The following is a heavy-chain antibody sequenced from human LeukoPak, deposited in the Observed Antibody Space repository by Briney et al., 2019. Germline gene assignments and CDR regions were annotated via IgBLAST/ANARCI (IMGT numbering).Heavy chain of an antibody. CDR1: GGTFSSYA. D-gene: IGHD1-7*01. Sequence: ASVKVSCKASGGTFSSYAISWVRQAPGQGLEWMGGIIPIFGTANYAQKFQGRVTITTDESTSTAYMELSSLRSEDTAVYYCARGFAITGTGWFDPWGQGTPVTVSS. CDR2: IIPIFGTA. V-gene: IGHV1-69*05. CDR3: ARGFAITGTGWFDP. J-gene: IGHJ5*02.